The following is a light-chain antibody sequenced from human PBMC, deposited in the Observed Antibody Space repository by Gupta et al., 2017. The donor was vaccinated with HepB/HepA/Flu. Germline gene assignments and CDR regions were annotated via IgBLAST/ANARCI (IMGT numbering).Light chain of an antibody. CDR3: QQRGSGPPVST. J-gene: IGKJ2*01. CDR2: DAS. CDR1: QSIASS. Sequence: EIVLTQSPATLSLSPGERATLSCRASQSIASSLAWYQQKPGQAPRLLIFDASNRATDVTARFSGSGAGTDFTFTISSLVPEDFAVYYCQQRGSGPPVSTFGQGTKLEIK. V-gene: IGKV3-11*01.